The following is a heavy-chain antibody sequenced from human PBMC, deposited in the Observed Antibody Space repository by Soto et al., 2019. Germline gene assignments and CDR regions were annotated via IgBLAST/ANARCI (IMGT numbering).Heavy chain of an antibody. CDR3: AREEVGVVAIGPVRYYFDY. J-gene: IGHJ4*02. CDR2: INPSGGST. D-gene: IGHD5-12*01. Sequence: GASVKVSCKASGFTFTSYYMHWVRQAPGQGLEWMGIINPSGGSTSYAQKFQGRVTMTRDTSTSTVYMELSSLRSEDTAVYYCAREEVGVVAIGPVRYYFDYWGQGTLVTVSS. V-gene: IGHV1-46*01. CDR1: GFTFTSYY.